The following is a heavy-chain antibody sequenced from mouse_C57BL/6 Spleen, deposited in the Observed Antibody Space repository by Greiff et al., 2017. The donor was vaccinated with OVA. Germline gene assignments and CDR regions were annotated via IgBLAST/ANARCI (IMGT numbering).Heavy chain of an antibody. CDR3: ARQGSHAMDY. CDR1: GFTFSDYG. Sequence: EVMLVESGGGLVKPGGSLKLSCAASGFTFSDYGIHWVRQAPEKGLEWVAYISSGSSTIYYADTVKGRFTISRDNAKNTLFLQMTSLRSEDTAMYYCARQGSHAMDYWGQGTSVTVSS. CDR2: ISSGSSTI. J-gene: IGHJ4*01. V-gene: IGHV5-17*01.